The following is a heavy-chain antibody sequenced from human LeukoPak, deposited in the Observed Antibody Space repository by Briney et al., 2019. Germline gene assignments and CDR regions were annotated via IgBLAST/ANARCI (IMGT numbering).Heavy chain of an antibody. J-gene: IGHJ4*02. CDR3: AKDQGLLNTYYFDY. V-gene: IGHV3-30*02. CDR1: GFTFAIYG. CDR2: IRYDGNNQ. D-gene: IGHD2-15*01. Sequence: GGSLRLSCAASGFTFAIYGMHWVRQAPGRGLEWLAFIRYDGNNQYYADSVKGRFTISRDNSKNTLYLQVNSLRGEDTAVYYCAKDQGLLNTYYFDYWGQGTLVTVSS.